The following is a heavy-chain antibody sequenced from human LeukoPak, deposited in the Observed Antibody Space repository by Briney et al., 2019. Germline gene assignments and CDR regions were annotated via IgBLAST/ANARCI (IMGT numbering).Heavy chain of an antibody. J-gene: IGHJ4*02. D-gene: IGHD3-3*01. CDR1: GFTFTTNW. V-gene: IGHV3-7*01. CDR2: INQDGSEK. Sequence: GGPLRLSCAASGFTFTTNWMTWVRQAPGKGLEWVATINQDGSEKYYVDSVKGRFTISRDNAKNSLFLQMNSLRAKDTAVYYCARDRITAFWSGYYTNYIDYWGQGTLVTVSS. CDR3: ARDRITAFWSGYYTNYIDY.